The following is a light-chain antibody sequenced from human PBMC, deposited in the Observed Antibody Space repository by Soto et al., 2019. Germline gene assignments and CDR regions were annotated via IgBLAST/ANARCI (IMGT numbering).Light chain of an antibody. J-gene: IGLJ2*01. CDR1: RGNIGNYKF. V-gene: IGLV2-23*02. CDR2: EVS. CDR3: CSYAGSSTLV. Sequence: QSALTQPASVSGSPGQSITISCTGARGNIGNYKFVSWYQQHPGKAPKLILYEVSKGPSGVSNRFSGSKSGNTASLTISGLQAEDAAVYYCCSYAGSSTLVFGGGTKLTVL.